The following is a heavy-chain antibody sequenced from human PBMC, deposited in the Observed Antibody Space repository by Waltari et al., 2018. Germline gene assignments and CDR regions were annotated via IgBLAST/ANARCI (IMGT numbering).Heavy chain of an antibody. Sequence: QVQLVQSGAEVKKPGSSVKVSCKASGGTFSSYAISWVRQAPGQGLEWMGGIIPILVIANYAQKLQGIVTITADESTSTAYMELSSLRSEDTAVYYCARDQGGYYYYYMDVWGKGTTVTVSS. J-gene: IGHJ6*03. V-gene: IGHV1-69*04. CDR2: IIPILVIA. CDR3: ARDQGGYYYYYMDV. CDR1: GGTFSSYA. D-gene: IGHD2-15*01.